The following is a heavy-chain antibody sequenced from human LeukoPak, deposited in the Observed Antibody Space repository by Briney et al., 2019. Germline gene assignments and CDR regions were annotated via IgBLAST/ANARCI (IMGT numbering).Heavy chain of an antibody. J-gene: IGHJ4*02. CDR3: TRDLTGTTWSENDY. CDR2: IYSGDRT. V-gene: IGHV3-53*01. D-gene: IGHD6-13*01. CDR1: GLXVRGSY. Sequence: GGSLRLSCVVSGLXVRGSYMSWVRQAPGKGLEWVSVIYSGDRTYYADSVKGRFTISRDTSKNTLYLQMNNLRADDTAIYYCTRDLTGTTWSENDYWGQGTLVTISS.